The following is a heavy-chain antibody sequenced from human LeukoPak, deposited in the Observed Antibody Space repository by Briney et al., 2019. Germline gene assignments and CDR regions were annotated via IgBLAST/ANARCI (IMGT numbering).Heavy chain of an antibody. J-gene: IGHJ4*02. V-gene: IGHV4-38-2*01. D-gene: IGHD5-18*01. Sequence: SETLSLTCDVSGSSISSGSYWGWIRQPPGKGLEWIGSIYHSGSTYYKSSLKSRVTISVDTSNNQFSLNLRSVTAADTAVYYCATKRAYTFWFGDWGQGTLVTVSS. CDR3: ATKRAYTFWFGD. CDR2: IYHSGST. CDR1: GSSISSGSY.